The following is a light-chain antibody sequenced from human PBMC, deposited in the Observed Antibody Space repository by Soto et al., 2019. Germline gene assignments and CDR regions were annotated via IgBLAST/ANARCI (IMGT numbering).Light chain of an antibody. CDR1: SSDVGRYNY. J-gene: IGLJ1*01. V-gene: IGLV2-8*01. Sequence: VLTQPPSASGSPGQSVTISCTGTSSDVGRYNYISWYQQRPGKAPKLIIYEVSKRPSGVPDRLSGFKYGNTASLTVSGLQAEDEADYYCSSFTTSHTYVFGTGTKGTVL. CDR2: EVS. CDR3: SSFTTSHTYV.